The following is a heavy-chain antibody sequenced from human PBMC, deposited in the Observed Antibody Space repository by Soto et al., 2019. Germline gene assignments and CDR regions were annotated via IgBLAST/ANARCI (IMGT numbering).Heavy chain of an antibody. CDR1: GGSFSGYY. CDR3: ARDAYGMDV. V-gene: IGHV4-34*01. Sequence: SETLSLTCAVYGGSFSGYYWSWIRQPPGKGLEWVGEINHSGSTNYNPSLKSRVTISVDTSKNQFSLKLSSVTAADTAVYYCARDAYGMDVWGQGTTVTVSS. J-gene: IGHJ6*02. CDR2: INHSGST.